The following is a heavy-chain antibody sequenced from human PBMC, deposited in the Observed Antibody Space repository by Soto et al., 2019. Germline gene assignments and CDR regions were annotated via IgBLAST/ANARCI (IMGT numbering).Heavy chain of an antibody. CDR1: GFTVSSKY. J-gene: IGHJ6*04. V-gene: IGHV3-66*01. D-gene: IGHD2-15*01. CDR3: TRDDVHCSGGRCYGVAMDV. Sequence: EVQLVESGGGLVQPGGSLRLSCAASGFTVSSKYMSWVRQAPGKGLEWVSLIQSGGSTYYAGSVKGRFTISRDNSENTLFLQMNSLRVEDTAVYYGTRDDVHCSGGRCYGVAMDVWGKGTTVTVSA. CDR2: IQSGGST.